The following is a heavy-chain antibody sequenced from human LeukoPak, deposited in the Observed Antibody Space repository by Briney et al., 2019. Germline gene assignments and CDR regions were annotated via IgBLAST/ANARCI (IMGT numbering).Heavy chain of an antibody. J-gene: IGHJ3*02. D-gene: IGHD3-10*01. CDR1: GFSFNTYA. V-gene: IGHV3-23*01. Sequence: GGSLRLSCAASGFSFNTYAMSWVRQAPGKGLEWVSAISNTGGSTYYADSVKGRFTISRDKSKNTLSLQMNSLRAEDTAVYYCARGHILLWFGESRGAFDIWGQGTMVTVSS. CDR3: ARGHILLWFGESRGAFDI. CDR2: ISNTGGST.